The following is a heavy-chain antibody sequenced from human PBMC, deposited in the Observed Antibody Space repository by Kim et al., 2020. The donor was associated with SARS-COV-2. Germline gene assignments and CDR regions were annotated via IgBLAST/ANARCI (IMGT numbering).Heavy chain of an antibody. D-gene: IGHD2-15*01. V-gene: IGHV4-34*01. CDR1: GGSFSGYY. CDR2: INHSGST. CDR3: ARGLDIVVVVAATRGWFDP. J-gene: IGHJ5*02. Sequence: SETLSLTCAVYGGSFSGYYWSWIRQPPGKGLEWIGEINHSGSTNYNPSLKSRVTISVDTSKNQFSLKLSSVTAADTAVYYCARGLDIVVVVAATRGWFDPWGQGTLVTVSS.